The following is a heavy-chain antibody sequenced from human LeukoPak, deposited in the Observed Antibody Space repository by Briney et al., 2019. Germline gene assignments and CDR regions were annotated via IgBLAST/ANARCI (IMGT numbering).Heavy chain of an antibody. CDR3: ARVRALSYYGSSGDFYYFDY. J-gene: IGHJ4*02. V-gene: IGHV4-59*01. Sequence: SETLSLTCTVSGGSISSYYWSWLRQPPGKGLEWIGYIYYSGSTDYNPSLKSRVTISINTSKNQFSLKLSSVTAADTAVYYCARVRALSYYGSSGDFYYFDYWGQGTLVTVSS. CDR2: IYYSGST. CDR1: GGSISSYY. D-gene: IGHD3-22*01.